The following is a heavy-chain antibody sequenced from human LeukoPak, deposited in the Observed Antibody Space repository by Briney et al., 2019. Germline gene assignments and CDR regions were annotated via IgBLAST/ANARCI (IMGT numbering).Heavy chain of an antibody. CDR3: AETSKSRYYDSRGYSSEDF. V-gene: IGHV3-23*01. Sequence: GGSLRLSCVASGFVFSSYGMSWVRQVPGKGLEWVPGISGSGGSTYYAASVKGRFTISRDNSKNTLYLQMNSLRAEDTALYYCAETSKSRYYDSRGYSSEDFWGQGTLVTVSS. J-gene: IGHJ4*02. D-gene: IGHD3-22*01. CDR2: ISGSGGST. CDR1: GFVFSSYG.